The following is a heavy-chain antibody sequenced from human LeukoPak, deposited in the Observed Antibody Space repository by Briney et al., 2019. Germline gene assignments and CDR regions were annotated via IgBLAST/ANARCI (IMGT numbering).Heavy chain of an antibody. J-gene: IGHJ4*02. CDR2: INHSGST. CDR1: GGSFSGYY. Sequence: PSETLSLTCAVYGGSFSGYYWSWIRQPPVKGLEWIGEINHSGSTNYNPSLKSRVTISVDTSKNQFSLKLSSVTAADTAVYYCATVGAGLRDYWGQGTLVTVSS. D-gene: IGHD3-10*01. V-gene: IGHV4-34*01. CDR3: ATVGAGLRDY.